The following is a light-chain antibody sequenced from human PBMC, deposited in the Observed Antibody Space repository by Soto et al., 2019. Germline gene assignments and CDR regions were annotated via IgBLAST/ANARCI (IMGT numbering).Light chain of an antibody. CDR3: AAWDDSLNYV. V-gene: IGLV1-44*01. CDR2: SNN. Sequence: QSALTQPPSASGTPGQGVTISCSGSGSNIGSNTVNWYQHLPRTAPKLLIYSNNQRSSGVPDRFSGSKSGTSASLAISGLQSEDEADYYCAAWDDSLNYVFGTGTKVTVL. CDR1: GSNIGSNT. J-gene: IGLJ1*01.